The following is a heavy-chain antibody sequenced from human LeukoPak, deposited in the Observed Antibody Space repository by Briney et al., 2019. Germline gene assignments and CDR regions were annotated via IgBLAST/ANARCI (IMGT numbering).Heavy chain of an antibody. J-gene: IGHJ4*02. CDR1: GGSISGYY. CDR3: ARGRSLYFDY. CDR2: IYTNVIT. V-gene: IGHV4-4*07. Sequence: ETLSLTCIVSGGSISGYYWNWIRQPAGKGLEWIGRIYTNVITNYNPSLKSRVTMSVDTSKNQFSLMLSSVTAADTAVYYCARGRSLYFDYWGQGTLVTVSS.